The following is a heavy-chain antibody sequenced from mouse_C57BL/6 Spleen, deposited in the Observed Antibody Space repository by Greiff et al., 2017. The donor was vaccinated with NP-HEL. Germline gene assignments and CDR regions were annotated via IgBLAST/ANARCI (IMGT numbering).Heavy chain of an antibody. Sequence: VKLVESGAELVRPGASVKLSSKASGYTFTDYYINWVKQRPGQGLEWIARIYPGSGNTYYNEKFKGKATLTAEKSSSTAYMQLSSLTSEDSAVYFCARNADYYGSSYEAIYWYFDVWGTGTTVTVSS. CDR3: ARNADYYGSSYEAIYWYFDV. CDR2: IYPGSGNT. V-gene: IGHV1-76*01. J-gene: IGHJ1*03. CDR1: GYTFTDYY. D-gene: IGHD1-1*01.